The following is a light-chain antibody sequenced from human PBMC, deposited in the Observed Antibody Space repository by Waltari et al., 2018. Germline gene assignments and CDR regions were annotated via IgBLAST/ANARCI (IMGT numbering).Light chain of an antibody. CDR3: GSYTTSSRDYV. CDR2: EVN. V-gene: IGLV2-14*01. Sequence: QSALTQPASVSGSPGQSITISCTGTSTDIGGYNYVSWYQQYPGKAPKLMVYEVNNRPTEVCNRFSGSNAGNTASLTISGLQAEDEADYYCGSYTTSSRDYVFGTGTKVTVL. CDR1: STDIGGYNY. J-gene: IGLJ1*01.